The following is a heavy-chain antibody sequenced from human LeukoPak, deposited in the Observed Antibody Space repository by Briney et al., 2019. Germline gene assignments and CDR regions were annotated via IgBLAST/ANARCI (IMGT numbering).Heavy chain of an antibody. Sequence: VASVKVSCKSSGYTFTSYDINWVRQAPGQGLEWMGWINPNSGGTNYAPTFQGRVTMTRDTSISTAYMELSRLTSDDTTIYYCATTLHIVVVTWHAFDIWGQGTMVTVSS. CDR1: GYTFTSYD. V-gene: IGHV1-2*02. D-gene: IGHD2-21*02. CDR2: INPNSGGT. CDR3: ATTLHIVVVTWHAFDI. J-gene: IGHJ3*02.